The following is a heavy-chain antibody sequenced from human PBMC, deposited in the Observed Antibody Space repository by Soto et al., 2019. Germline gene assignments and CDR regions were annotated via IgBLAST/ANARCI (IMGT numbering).Heavy chain of an antibody. CDR3: ARGSIAAADHSPFDP. D-gene: IGHD6-13*01. CDR2: INPSGGST. J-gene: IGHJ5*02. V-gene: IGHV1-46*01. Sequence: ASVKVSCKASGYTFTSYYMHWVRQAPGQGLEWMGIINPSGGSTSYAQKFQGRVTMTRDTSTSTVYMELSSLRSEDTAVYYCARGSIAAADHSPFDPWGQGTLVTVSS. CDR1: GYTFTSYY.